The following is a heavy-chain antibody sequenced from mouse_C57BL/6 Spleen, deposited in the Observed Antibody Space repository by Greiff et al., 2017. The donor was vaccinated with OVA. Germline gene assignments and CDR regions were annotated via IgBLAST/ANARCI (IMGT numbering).Heavy chain of an antibody. CDR1: GYSFPGYY. CDR2: IYPYNGVS. D-gene: IGHD3-3*01. V-gene: IGHV1-31*01. Sequence: EVQLVESGPELVTPGASVKISCKASGYSFPGYYMHWVKQSHGNILDWIGYIYPYNGVSSYNQKFKGKATLTVDKSSSTAYMELRSLTSEDSAVYDCARGLGFYWYFDVWGTGTTVTVSS. J-gene: IGHJ1*03. CDR3: ARGLGFYWYFDV.